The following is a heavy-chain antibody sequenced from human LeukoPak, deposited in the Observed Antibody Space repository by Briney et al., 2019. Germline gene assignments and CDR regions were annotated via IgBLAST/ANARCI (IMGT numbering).Heavy chain of an antibody. V-gene: IGHV1-8*01. J-gene: IGHJ6*03. D-gene: IGHD6-19*01. CDR1: GYTFTSYD. Sequence: ASVKVSCXASGYTFTSYDINWVRQATGQGLEWMGWMNPNSGNTGYAQKFQGRVTMTRNTSISTAYMELSSLRSEDTAVYYCARVYSSGWYYHYYYYMDVWGKGTTVTVSS. CDR3: ARVYSSGWYYHYYYYMDV. CDR2: MNPNSGNT.